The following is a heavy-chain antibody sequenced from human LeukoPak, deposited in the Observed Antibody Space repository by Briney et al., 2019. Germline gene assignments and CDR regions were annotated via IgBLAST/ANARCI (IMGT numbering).Heavy chain of an antibody. Sequence: PGGSLRLSCAASGFTFSSYAMSWVRQAPGKGLEWVSAISGSGGSTYYADSVKGRFTISRDNSKNTLYLQMNSLRAEDTAVYYCAKDLFGFYCGGDCYNYFDYWGQGTLVTVSS. CDR1: GFTFSSYA. D-gene: IGHD2-21*02. V-gene: IGHV3-23*01. CDR2: ISGSGGST. J-gene: IGHJ4*02. CDR3: AKDLFGFYCGGDCYNYFDY.